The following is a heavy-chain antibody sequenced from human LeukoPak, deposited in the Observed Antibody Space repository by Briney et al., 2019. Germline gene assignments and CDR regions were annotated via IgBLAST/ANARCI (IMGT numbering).Heavy chain of an antibody. CDR3: ARVADYYDFWSGYYRGYFDY. J-gene: IGHJ4*02. Sequence: GGSLRLSCAASGFTFSDYYMNWVRQAPGKGLEWVSYISSSSSTIYYADSVKGRFTISRDNAKNSLYLQMNSLRAEDTAVYYCARVADYYDFWSGYYRGYFDYWGQGTLVTVSS. D-gene: IGHD3-3*01. V-gene: IGHV3-11*04. CDR1: GFTFSDYY. CDR2: ISSSSSTI.